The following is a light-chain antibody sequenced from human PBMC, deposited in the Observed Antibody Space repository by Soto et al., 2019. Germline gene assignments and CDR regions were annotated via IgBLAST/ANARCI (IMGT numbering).Light chain of an antibody. CDR1: SSNIGTNT. J-gene: IGLJ2*01. CDR2: SDN. CDR3: AAWDVSLVV. V-gene: IGLV1-44*01. Sequence: QSALTQPPSASGTPGQRVTISCSGSSSNIGTNTVIWYQQLPGAAPKLLVYSDNQRPSGVPDRFSGSKSGTSASLAISGLQSEDEADYSCAAWDVSLVVFGGGTKVTV.